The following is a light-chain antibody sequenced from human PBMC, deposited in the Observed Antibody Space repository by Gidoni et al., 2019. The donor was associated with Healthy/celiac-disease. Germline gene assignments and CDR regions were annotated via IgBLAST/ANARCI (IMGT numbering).Light chain of an antibody. V-gene: IGKV3-15*01. CDR2: GAS. CDR1: QSVSSN. J-gene: IGKJ2*01. Sequence: EIVIPQSPATLSVSPGARATLSCSASQSVSSNLAWYQQKPGQAPRLLIYGASTRATGIPARFSGSGSGTEFTLTISSLQSEDFAVYYCQQYNNWPPYTFGQXTKLEIK. CDR3: QQYNNWPPYT.